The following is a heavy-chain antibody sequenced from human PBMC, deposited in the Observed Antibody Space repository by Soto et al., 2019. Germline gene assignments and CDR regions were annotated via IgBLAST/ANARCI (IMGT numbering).Heavy chain of an antibody. CDR2: INPSGGST. J-gene: IGHJ3*02. CDR3: ARVAGGIVVVPADDAFDI. D-gene: IGHD2-2*01. CDR1: GYTFTSYY. V-gene: IGHV1-46*01. Sequence: ASVKVSCKASGYTFTSYYMHWVRQAPGQGLEWMGIINPSGGSTSYAQKFQGRVTMTRDTSTSTAYMELSSLRSEDTAVYYCARVAGGIVVVPADDAFDIWGQGTMVTVSS.